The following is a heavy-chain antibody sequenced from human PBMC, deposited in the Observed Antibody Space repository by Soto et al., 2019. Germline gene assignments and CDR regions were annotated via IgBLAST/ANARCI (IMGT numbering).Heavy chain of an antibody. D-gene: IGHD6-19*01. CDR1: GLIFSDYH. V-gene: IGHV3-72*01. CDR3: AMLGGWSGGSSGLDV. Sequence: EVQLVESGGGLVQPGGSLRLSCAASGLIFSDYHMDWVRQAPGQGLEWVGRIRRKANSYTTEYAASVKGRFTISRDDSKNSLYLQMNSLKSEDTAVYYCAMLGGWSGGSSGLDVWCQGTTVTVSS. CDR2: IRRKANSYTT. J-gene: IGHJ6*02.